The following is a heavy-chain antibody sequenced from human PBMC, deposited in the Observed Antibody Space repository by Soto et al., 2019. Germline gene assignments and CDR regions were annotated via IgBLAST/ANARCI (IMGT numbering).Heavy chain of an antibody. CDR2: IYYSGST. CDR3: ARVTGQLDYYYYYYMDV. Sequence: PSETLSLTCTVSGGSISSYYWTGIRQPPGKGLEWIGYIYYSGSTNYNPSLKSRVTISVDTSKNQFSLKLSSVTAADTAVYYCARVTGQLDYYYYYYMDVWGKGTTVTVSS. CDR1: GGSISSYY. D-gene: IGHD6-13*01. V-gene: IGHV4-59*01. J-gene: IGHJ6*03.